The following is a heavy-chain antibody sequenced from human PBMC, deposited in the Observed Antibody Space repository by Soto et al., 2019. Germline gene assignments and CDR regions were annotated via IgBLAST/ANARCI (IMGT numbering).Heavy chain of an antibody. J-gene: IGHJ4*02. CDR1: VGSFSGYY. Sequence: SETLSLTCAVYVGSFSGYYWSWIRQPPGKGLEWIGEINHSGSTNYNPSLKSRVTISVDTSKNQFSLKLSSVTAADTAVYYCARGATVRITIFVASGFDTRYYFDYWGQGTLVTVSS. V-gene: IGHV4-34*01. CDR3: ARGATVRITIFVASGFDTRYYFDY. CDR2: INHSGST. D-gene: IGHD3-3*01.